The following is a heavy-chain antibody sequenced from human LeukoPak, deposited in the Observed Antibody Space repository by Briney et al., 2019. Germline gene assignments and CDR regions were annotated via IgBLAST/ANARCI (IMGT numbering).Heavy chain of an antibody. Sequence: GGSLRLSCAASGFTFSDHSLDWVRQAPGKGLEWVGRTRNKANSYITEYAASVKGRLTISRDDSKNSLYLQMSSLKTDDTAMFYCAWIRGTFGYWGQGTLVTVSS. V-gene: IGHV3-72*01. D-gene: IGHD5-18*01. J-gene: IGHJ4*02. CDR1: GFTFSDHS. CDR3: AWIRGTFGY. CDR2: TRNKANSYIT.